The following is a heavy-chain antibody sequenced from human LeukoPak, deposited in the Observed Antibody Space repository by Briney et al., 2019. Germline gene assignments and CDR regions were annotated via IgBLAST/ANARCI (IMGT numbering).Heavy chain of an antibody. D-gene: IGHD5-12*01. J-gene: IGHJ4*02. CDR2: ISSSGSTK. CDR3: ARDSKGYSGYDLGGGFDY. V-gene: IGHV3-48*03. CDR1: GFVFSNYE. Sequence: GGSLRLSCSASGFVFSNYEINWVRQAPGKGLEWVSYISSSGSTKYYADSVKGRFTISRDNAKNSLYLQMNSLRAEDTAVYYCARDSKGYSGYDLGGGFDYWGQGTLVTVSS.